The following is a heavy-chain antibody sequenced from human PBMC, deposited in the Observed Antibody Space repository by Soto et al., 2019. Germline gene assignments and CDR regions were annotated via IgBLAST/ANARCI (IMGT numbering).Heavy chain of an antibody. CDR3: ARALTGDSAMVEGWSSVF. Sequence: ASVKVSCKASGYTFTSYGISWVRQAPGQGLEWMGWISAYNGNTNYAQKLQGRVTMTTDTSTSTAYMELRSLRSDDTAVYYCARALTGDSAMVEGWSSVFWGQGTLVAVSS. J-gene: IGHJ4*02. D-gene: IGHD5-18*01. CDR2: ISAYNGNT. V-gene: IGHV1-18*01. CDR1: GYTFTSYG.